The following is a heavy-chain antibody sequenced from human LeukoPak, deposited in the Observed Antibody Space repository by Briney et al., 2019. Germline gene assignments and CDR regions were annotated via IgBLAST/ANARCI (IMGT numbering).Heavy chain of an antibody. Sequence: SETLSLTCTVSGDSISSYYWTWIRQPAGKGLDWIGRIYTSGTINYNPSLKSRVTISVDKSKNQFSLNLSSVTAADTAVYYCARDRPNLAGILDYWGQGTLVTVSS. J-gene: IGHJ4*02. CDR3: ARDRPNLAGILDY. CDR2: IYTSGTI. D-gene: IGHD6-19*01. V-gene: IGHV4-4*07. CDR1: GDSISSYY.